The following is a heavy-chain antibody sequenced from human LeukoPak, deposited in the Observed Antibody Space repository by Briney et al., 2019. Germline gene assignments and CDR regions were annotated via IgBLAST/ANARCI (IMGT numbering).Heavy chain of an antibody. J-gene: IGHJ5*02. D-gene: IGHD6-6*01. V-gene: IGHV3-66*01. CDR1: GFTVSSNY. CDR3: AKEDSSSSLWFDP. CDR2: IYSGGST. Sequence: GGSLRLSCAASGFTVSSNYMSWVRQAPGKGLEWVSVIYSGGSTYYADSVKGRFTISRDNSKNTLYLQMNSLRAEDTAVYYCAKEDSSSSLWFDPWGQGTLVTVSS.